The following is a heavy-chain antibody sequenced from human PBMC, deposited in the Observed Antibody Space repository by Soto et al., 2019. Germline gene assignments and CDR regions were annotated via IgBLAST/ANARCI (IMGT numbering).Heavy chain of an antibody. CDR1: GFTFSSYA. CDR2: ISGSGGST. Sequence: PGGSLRLSCAASGFTFSSYAMSWVRQAPGKGLEWVSAISGSGGSTYYADSVKGRFTISRDNSKNTLYLQMNSLRAEDTAVYYCAKDFPIKIFGVPQDAYDIWGQGTMVTVSS. V-gene: IGHV3-23*01. D-gene: IGHD3-3*01. J-gene: IGHJ3*02. CDR3: AKDFPIKIFGVPQDAYDI.